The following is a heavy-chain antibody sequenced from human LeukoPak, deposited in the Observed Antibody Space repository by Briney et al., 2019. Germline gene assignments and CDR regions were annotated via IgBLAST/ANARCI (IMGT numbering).Heavy chain of an antibody. J-gene: IGHJ4*02. CDR2: LKHDDEI. CDR3: TKIGPVSGTIDY. D-gene: IGHD1-26*01. CDR1: GFTVGATD. Sequence: GGSLRLSCVASGFTVGATDMYWVRRAPGKRLEWVAVLKHDDEIHYMDSVRGRFTISRDNSKNTLLLDMDGLRPEDTATYYCTKIGPVSGTIDYWGQGTLVTVSS. V-gene: IGHV3-30*18.